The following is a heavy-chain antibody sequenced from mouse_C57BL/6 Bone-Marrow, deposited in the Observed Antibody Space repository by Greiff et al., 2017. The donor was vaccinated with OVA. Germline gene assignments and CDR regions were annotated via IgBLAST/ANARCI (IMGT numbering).Heavy chain of an antibody. V-gene: IGHV1-81*01. CDR1: GYTFTSYG. J-gene: IGHJ4*01. Sequence: VQLVESGAELARPGASVKLSCKASGYTFTSYGISWVKQRTGQGLEWIGEIYPRSGNTYYNEKFKGKATLTADKSSSTAYMELRSLTSEDSAVYFCATNYVDAMDYWGQGTSVTVSS. CDR2: IYPRSGNT. D-gene: IGHD1-1*01. CDR3: ATNYVDAMDY.